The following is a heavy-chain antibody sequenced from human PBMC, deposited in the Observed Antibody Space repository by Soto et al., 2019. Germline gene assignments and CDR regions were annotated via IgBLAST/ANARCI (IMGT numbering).Heavy chain of an antibody. V-gene: IGHV5-51*01. Sequence: GESLKISCNASGYIFIDYWIGWVRQMPWKGLEWMGIVYPRDSDTRYGPSFQGQVTISADRSTGTAFLQWRSLKASDTALYYCARPPLPGYSIHFNSWGQGTLVTVSS. CDR2: VYPRDSDT. D-gene: IGHD2-15*01. CDR1: GYIFIDYW. J-gene: IGHJ4*02. CDR3: ARPPLPGYSIHFNS.